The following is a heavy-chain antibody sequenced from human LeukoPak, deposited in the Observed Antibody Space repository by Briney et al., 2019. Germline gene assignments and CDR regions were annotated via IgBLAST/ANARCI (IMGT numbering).Heavy chain of an antibody. Sequence: ASVKLSCKASGYTFTSYYMHWVRQAPEQGLEWMGIINPSGGSTSYAQKFQGRVTMTRDTSTSPVYMELSSLSSEHTAVYYCARDLYCSGGSCLYYFDYWGQGTLVTVSS. V-gene: IGHV1-46*03. CDR2: INPSGGST. D-gene: IGHD2-15*01. CDR1: GYTFTSYY. CDR3: ARDLYCSGGSCLYYFDY. J-gene: IGHJ4*02.